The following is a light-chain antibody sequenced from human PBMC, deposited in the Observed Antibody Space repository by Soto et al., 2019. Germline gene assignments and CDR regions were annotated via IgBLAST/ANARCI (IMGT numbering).Light chain of an antibody. J-gene: IGLJ2*01. Sequence: QSVLTQPPSVSEAPRQRVTISCSGSGSNIGNNAVSWYQQLPGKAPKLLIYYDDLLPSGVSDRFSGSKSGTSASLAISGLQSEDEADYYCAAWDDSLNGPVFGGGTQLTVL. CDR2: YDD. CDR3: AAWDDSLNGPV. CDR1: GSNIGNNA. V-gene: IGLV1-36*01.